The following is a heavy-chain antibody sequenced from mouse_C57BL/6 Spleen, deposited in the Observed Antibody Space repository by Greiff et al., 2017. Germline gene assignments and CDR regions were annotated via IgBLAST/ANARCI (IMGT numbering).Heavy chain of an antibody. V-gene: IGHV1-82*01. D-gene: IGHD1-1*01. CDR2: IYPGDGDT. CDR1: GYAFSSSW. Sequence: VQLVESGPELVKPGASVKISCKASGYAFSSSWMNWVKQRPGKGLEWIGRIYPGDGDTNYNGKFKGKATLTADKSSSTAYMQLSSLTSEDSAVYFCARSDTTVPYYFDYWGQGTTLTVSS. J-gene: IGHJ2*01. CDR3: ARSDTTVPYYFDY.